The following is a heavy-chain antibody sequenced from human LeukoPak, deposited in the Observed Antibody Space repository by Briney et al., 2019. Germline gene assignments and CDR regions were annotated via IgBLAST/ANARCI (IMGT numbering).Heavy chain of an antibody. CDR2: IYWDGDK. D-gene: IGHD3-10*01. CDR3: AHRRRSSGSGNWFDH. V-gene: IGHV2-5*02. Sequence: SGPTLVNPTQTLTLTCTFSGFSLSTSGVGVGWIRQPPGKALEWLALIYWDGDKRYSPSLESSLTITKDTSKNQVVLTMTNMDPVDTATYYCAHRRRSSGSGNWFDHWGQGTLVTVSS. CDR1: GFSLSTSGVG. J-gene: IGHJ5*02.